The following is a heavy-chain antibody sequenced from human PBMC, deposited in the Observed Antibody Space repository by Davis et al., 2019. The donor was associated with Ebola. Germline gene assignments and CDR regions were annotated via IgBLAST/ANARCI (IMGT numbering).Heavy chain of an antibody. Sequence: GESLKIPCAASGFTFSGSAMHWVRQASGKGLEWVGRIRSKANSYATAYAASVKGRFTISRDDSKNTAYLQMNSLRAEETAVYYCARETIVVVIGGGMDVWGQGTTVTVSS. CDR3: ARETIVVVIGGGMDV. D-gene: IGHD2-21*01. CDR1: GFTFSGSA. J-gene: IGHJ6*02. V-gene: IGHV3-73*01. CDR2: IRSKANSYAT.